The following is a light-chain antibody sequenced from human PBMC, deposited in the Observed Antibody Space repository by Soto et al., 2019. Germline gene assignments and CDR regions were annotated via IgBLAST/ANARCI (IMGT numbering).Light chain of an antibody. CDR1: SSDVGGYYY. CDR3: CSYAGTYAFYV. V-gene: IGLV2-11*01. J-gene: IGLJ1*01. CDR2: DVN. Sequence: QPVLTQPRSVSGSPGQSVTISCTGTSSDVGGYYYVSWYQQHPGKAPKLMIYDVNKRPSGVPDRFSASKSGITASLTISGLQAEDEADYYCCSYAGTYAFYVFGTGTKVTVL.